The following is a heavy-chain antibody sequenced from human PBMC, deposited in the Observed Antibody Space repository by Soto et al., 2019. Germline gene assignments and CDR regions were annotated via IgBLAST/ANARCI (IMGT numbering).Heavy chain of an antibody. V-gene: IGHV1-46*01. D-gene: IGHD3-10*01. CDR1: GGTFSNSA. CDR2: IIPSGGST. CDR3: ARVLLWFGDPTAAFDI. J-gene: IGHJ3*02. Sequence: ASVKVFCKASGGTFSNSAVSWVRQAPGQGLEWMGIIIPSGGSTSYAQKFQGRVTMTRDTSTSTVYMELSSLRSEDTAVYYCARVLLWFGDPTAAFDIWGQGTMVTVSS.